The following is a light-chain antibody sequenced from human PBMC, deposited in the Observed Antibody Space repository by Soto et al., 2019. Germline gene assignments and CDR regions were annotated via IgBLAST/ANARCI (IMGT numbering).Light chain of an antibody. J-gene: IGLJ2*01. CDR2: LNSDGRH. V-gene: IGLV4-69*01. CDR1: SGHSSYA. Sequence: QTVVTQSPSASASLGASVKLTCTLSSGHSSYAIAWHQQQPEKGSRYLMKLNSDGRHFKGDGIPDRFSGSSSGAERYLTISSLQSEDEADYYCQTWGTGIHVVFGGGTQLTVL. CDR3: QTWGTGIHVV.